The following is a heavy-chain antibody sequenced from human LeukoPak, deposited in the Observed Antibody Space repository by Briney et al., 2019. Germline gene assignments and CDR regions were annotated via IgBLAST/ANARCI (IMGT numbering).Heavy chain of an antibody. D-gene: IGHD6-13*01. CDR2: ISGSGGST. J-gene: IGHJ4*02. CDR1: GFTFSSYA. Sequence: PGGSLRLSCAASGFTFSSYAMSWVRQAPGKGLEWVSAISGSGGSTYYADSVKGRFTISRDNSKNTLYLQMNSLRAEDTAVYYCAKDHREDSSSWYSISYYFDYWGQGTLVTVSS. V-gene: IGHV3-23*01. CDR3: AKDHREDSSSWYSISYYFDY.